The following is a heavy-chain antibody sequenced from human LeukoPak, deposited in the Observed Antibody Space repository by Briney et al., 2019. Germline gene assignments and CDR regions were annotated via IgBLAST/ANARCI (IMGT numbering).Heavy chain of an antibody. CDR2: IKQDGSER. Sequence: GGSLRLSCAASGFSFSTYWMSWVRQAPGKGLEWVADIKQDGSERYYVDSVKGRFTISRDNAKNSLYLHMNSLRAEDTAVYYCARARLGYTIAVSDYWGQGTLVTVSS. J-gene: IGHJ4*02. V-gene: IGHV3-7*01. CDR1: GFSFSTYW. D-gene: IGHD5-18*01. CDR3: ARARLGYTIAVSDY.